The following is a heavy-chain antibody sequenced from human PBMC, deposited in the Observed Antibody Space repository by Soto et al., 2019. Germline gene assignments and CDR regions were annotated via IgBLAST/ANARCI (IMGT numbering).Heavy chain of an antibody. D-gene: IGHD2-2*01. CDR3: ARSSGYCSSTSCHYYGMDV. CDR2: IDWDDDK. Sequence: SGPTLVNPTPPLTLTCTFSGFSLSTSGMCVSWIRQPPGKALEWLALIDWDDDKYYSTSLKTRLTISKDTSKNQVVLTMTNMDPVDTATYYYARSSGYCSSTSCHYYGMDVWGQGTTVTVSS. J-gene: IGHJ6*02. V-gene: IGHV2-70*01. CDR1: GFSLSTSGMC.